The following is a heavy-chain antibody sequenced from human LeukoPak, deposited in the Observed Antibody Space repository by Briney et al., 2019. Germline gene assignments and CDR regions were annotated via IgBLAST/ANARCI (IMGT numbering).Heavy chain of an antibody. CDR2: IYYSGST. V-gene: IGHV4-59*01. Sequence: PSETLSLTCTVSGGSIRSYYWSWIRQPPGKGLEWIGYIYYSGSTNYNPSLKSRVTISVDTSKNQFSLKLSSVTAADTAVYYCATGSYGSGSKTFDYWGQGTLVTVSS. CDR3: ATGSYGSGSKTFDY. CDR1: GGSIRSYY. D-gene: IGHD3-10*01. J-gene: IGHJ4*02.